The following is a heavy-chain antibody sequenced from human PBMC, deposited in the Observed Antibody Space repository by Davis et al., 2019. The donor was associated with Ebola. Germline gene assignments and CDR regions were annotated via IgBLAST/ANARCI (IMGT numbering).Heavy chain of an antibody. J-gene: IGHJ6*02. D-gene: IGHD6-6*01. CDR3: ARTSSSSHHYYYYGMDV. V-gene: IGHV4-59*11. Sequence: PSETLSLTCTVSGGSISSHYWSWIRQPPGKGLEWIGYIYYSGSTNYNPSPKSRVTISVDTSKNQFSLKLSSVTAADTAVYYCARTSSSSHHYYYYGMDVWGQGTTVTVSS. CDR2: IYYSGST. CDR1: GGSISSHY.